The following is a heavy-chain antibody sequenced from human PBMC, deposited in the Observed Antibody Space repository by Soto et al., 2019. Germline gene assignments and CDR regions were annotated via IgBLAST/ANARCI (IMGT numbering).Heavy chain of an antibody. CDR1: GFTLSCCS. Sequence: VGSLILSCVSSGFTLSCCSMDLVRQAPGKGLEYVSGISSNGVGTYYANSVQGRFTISRDNSKNTVYLQMGSLRPEDMAVYYCARRASPDFYYGMDVWGQGITVTVSS. J-gene: IGHJ6*02. CDR3: ARRASPDFYYGMDV. V-gene: IGHV3-64*01. CDR2: ISSNGVGT. D-gene: IGHD2-15*01.